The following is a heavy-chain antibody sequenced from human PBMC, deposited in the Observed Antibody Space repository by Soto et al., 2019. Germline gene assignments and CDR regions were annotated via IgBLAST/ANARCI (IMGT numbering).Heavy chain of an antibody. CDR1: GGSISSYY. J-gene: IGHJ4*02. D-gene: IGHD3-10*01. V-gene: IGHV4-59*08. Sequence: PSETLSLTCTVSGGSISSYYWSWIRQPPGKGLEWIGYIYYSGSTNYNPSLKSRVTISVDTSKNQFSLKLSSVTAADTAVYYCARRHYYGSGSLDYWGQGTLVTVSS. CDR3: ARRHYYGSGSLDY. CDR2: IYYSGST.